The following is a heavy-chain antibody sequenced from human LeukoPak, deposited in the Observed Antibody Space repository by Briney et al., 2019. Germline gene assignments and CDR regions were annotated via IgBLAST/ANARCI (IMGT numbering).Heavy chain of an antibody. Sequence: ETLSLTCSVSGYSISSDYYWGCIRQAPGKGLEWLGNIKEDGSEKYYLDSVRGRFTISRDNAKNSLYLQMNSLRAEDSALYYCARDYVWGSHEPDYWGQGTLVTVSS. CDR1: GYSISSDY. J-gene: IGHJ4*02. V-gene: IGHV3-7*01. D-gene: IGHD3-16*01. CDR2: IKEDGSEK. CDR3: ARDYVWGSHEPDY.